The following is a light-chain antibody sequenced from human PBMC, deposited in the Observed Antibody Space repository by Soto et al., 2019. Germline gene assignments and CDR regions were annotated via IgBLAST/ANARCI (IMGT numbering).Light chain of an antibody. CDR1: QSVASN. CDR3: QQYHNWPPQYT. J-gene: IGKJ2*01. V-gene: IGKV3-15*01. Sequence: EIVMTQSPASLSVSPGDGATLSCRASQSVASNVARYQQKPGQGPRLLIHGASTRAVGVPARFSGSVSGTDFTLTIDSLHSEDFAVYYCQQYHNWPPQYTFGQGTKLQIK. CDR2: GAS.